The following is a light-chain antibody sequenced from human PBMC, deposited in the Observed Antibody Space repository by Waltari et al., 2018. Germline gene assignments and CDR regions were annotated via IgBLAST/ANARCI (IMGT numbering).Light chain of an antibody. Sequence: IVLTQSPGTLSLSPGERATLSCRASQSVSIYLAWYQQKTGQAPSLLLYHTSTRATGVPDIIICSGSATAFSLTISGLEPQDFSVYYCQHYKDLPVAFGQGTRVEIK. CDR3: QHYKDLPVA. CDR2: HTS. J-gene: IGKJ1*01. CDR1: QSVSIY. V-gene: IGKV3-11*01.